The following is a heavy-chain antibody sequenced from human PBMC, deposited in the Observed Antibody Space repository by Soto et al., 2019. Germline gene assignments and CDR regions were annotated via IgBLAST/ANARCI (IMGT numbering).Heavy chain of an antibody. CDR1: GFTFSSYA. Sequence: LRLSCAASGFTFSSYAMNWVRQAPGKGLEWVSVISGSGGSTYYADSVKGRFTISRDNSKNTLYLQMNSLRAEDTAVYYCARASYGSGSYRPSALDYWGQGTLVTVS. V-gene: IGHV3-23*01. D-gene: IGHD3-10*01. J-gene: IGHJ4*02. CDR3: ARASYGSGSYRPSALDY. CDR2: ISGSGGST.